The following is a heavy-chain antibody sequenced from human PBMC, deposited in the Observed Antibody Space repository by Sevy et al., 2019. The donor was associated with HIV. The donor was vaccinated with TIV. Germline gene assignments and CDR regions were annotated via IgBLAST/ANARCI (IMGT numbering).Heavy chain of an antibody. CDR3: XXXXXGWXXXXXX. J-gene: IGHJ1*01. D-gene: IGHD6-19*01. V-gene: IGHV3-30*01. CDR1: XXXXXXXX. Sequence: GGSLRLSXVXXXXXXXXXXMXWXXXXPDKXXXWVAVXXXXXTNKNYADSVKDRFTISRDNSKNTLYLQXNSLRADDTAVXXXXXXXXGWXXXXXXWGQGXLVTVSS. CDR2: XXXXXTNK.